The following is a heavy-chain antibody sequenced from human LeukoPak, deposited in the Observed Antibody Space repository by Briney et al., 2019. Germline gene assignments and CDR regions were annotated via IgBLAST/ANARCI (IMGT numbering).Heavy chain of an antibody. V-gene: IGHV3-21*01. CDR3: ARDSGGYFDRNHFGY. Sequence: GGSLRLSCAASGFTFNSHWMHWVRQAPGKGLEWVSFISSSSSYIYYADSVKGRFTISRDNAKNSLYLQMNSLRAEDTAVYYCARDSGGYFDRNHFGYWGQGTLVTVSS. CDR1: GFTFNSHW. CDR2: ISSSSSYI. D-gene: IGHD3-9*01. J-gene: IGHJ4*02.